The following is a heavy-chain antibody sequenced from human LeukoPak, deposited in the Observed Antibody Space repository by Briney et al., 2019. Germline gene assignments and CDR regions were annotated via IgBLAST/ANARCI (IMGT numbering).Heavy chain of an antibody. D-gene: IGHD5-18*01. CDR2: VWNDGSNE. V-gene: IGHV3-33*01. Sequence: PGGPLRLSCAASGFMFRSYAMHWVRQAPGKGLEGVAVVWNDGSNENYVDSVKGRFTISRDNAKNTLYLQMNSLRAEDTALYYCARVDTAMGSLDYWGQGILVTVSS. CDR3: ARVDTAMGSLDY. CDR1: GFMFRSYA. J-gene: IGHJ4*02.